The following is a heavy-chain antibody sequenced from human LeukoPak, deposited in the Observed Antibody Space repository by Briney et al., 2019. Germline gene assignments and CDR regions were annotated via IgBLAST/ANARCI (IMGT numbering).Heavy chain of an antibody. Sequence: PGGSLRLSCAAFGFTFSSYEMNWVRQAPGKGLEWVSYISSSGSTIYYADSVKGRFTISRDNAKNSLYLQMNSLRAEDTALYYCARDKYGAAAGIWGIWGYYYYMDVWGKGTTVTVSS. D-gene: IGHD6-13*01. CDR3: ARDKYGAAAGIWGIWGYYYYMDV. V-gene: IGHV3-48*03. CDR1: GFTFSSYE. CDR2: ISSSGSTI. J-gene: IGHJ6*03.